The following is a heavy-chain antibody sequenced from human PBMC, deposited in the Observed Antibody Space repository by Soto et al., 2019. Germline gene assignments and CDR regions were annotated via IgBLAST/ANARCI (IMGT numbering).Heavy chain of an antibody. V-gene: IGHV4-31*03. CDR2: IYYSGST. D-gene: IGHD3-10*01. CDR3: ATYVRLGKTYYSNWFDP. J-gene: IGHJ5*02. Sequence: SETLSLTCTVSGGSISSGGYYWSWIRQHPGKGLEWIGYIYYSGSTYYNPSLKSRVTISVDTSKNQFSLKLSSVTAADTAVYYCATYVRLGKTYYSNWFDPWGQGTLVTVSS. CDR1: GGSISSGGYY.